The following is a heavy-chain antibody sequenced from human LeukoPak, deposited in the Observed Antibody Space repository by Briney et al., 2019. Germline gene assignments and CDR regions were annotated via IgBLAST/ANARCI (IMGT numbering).Heavy chain of an antibody. Sequence: PSETLSLTCTVSGGSISSSSYYWGWIRQPPGKGLEWIGSIYYSGSTYYNPSLKSRVTISVDTSKNQLSLKLSSVTAADTAVYYCARHYYYDSSGYYYDYFDYWGQGTLVTVSS. V-gene: IGHV4-39*01. CDR3: ARHYYYDSSGYYYDYFDY. CDR1: GGSISSSSYY. CDR2: IYYSGST. J-gene: IGHJ4*02. D-gene: IGHD3-22*01.